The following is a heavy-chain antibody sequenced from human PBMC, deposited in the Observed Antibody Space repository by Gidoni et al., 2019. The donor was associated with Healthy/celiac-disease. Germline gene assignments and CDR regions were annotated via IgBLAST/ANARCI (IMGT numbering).Heavy chain of an antibody. CDR3: ARHPPVWELLGAFDI. CDR1: VCSISSSSYY. V-gene: IGHV4-39*01. CDR2: IYYSGST. D-gene: IGHD1-26*01. J-gene: IGHJ3*02. Sequence: QLQLQESGPGLVKPSETLSLTCTVSVCSISSSSYYWGWIRQPPGKGLEWIGSIYYSGSTYYNPSLKSRVTISVDTSKNQFSLKLSSVTAADTAVYYCARHPPVWELLGAFDIWGQGTMVTVSS.